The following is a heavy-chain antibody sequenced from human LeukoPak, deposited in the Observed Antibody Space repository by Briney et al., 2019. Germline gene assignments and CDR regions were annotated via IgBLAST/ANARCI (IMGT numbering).Heavy chain of an antibody. CDR2: IYYSGTT. J-gene: IGHJ4*02. V-gene: IGHV4-39*07. CDR3: VKQKTEYDILTGYFASQPDY. Sequence: SETLSITCSVSDGSISSGYYYWAWIRQPPGKGPEWIGSIYYSGTTYPNPSLKSRVTISVDTSKNQFSLKLSSVTAADTAVYYFVKQKTEYDILTGYFASQPDYWGQGTLVTVSS. D-gene: IGHD3-9*01. CDR1: DGSISSGYYY.